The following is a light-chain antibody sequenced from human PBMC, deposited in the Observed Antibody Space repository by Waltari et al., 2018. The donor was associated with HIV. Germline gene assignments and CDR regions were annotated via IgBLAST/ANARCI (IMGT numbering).Light chain of an antibody. CDR1: STDIGSYDL. V-gene: IGLV2-23*02. J-gene: IGLJ2*01. Sequence: QSALTQPASVSGSPGQSITISCTGMSTDIGSYDLVSWYQQHPGKAPKLMIYEVTKRTSGVSNRFSGSKSGNTASLTISGLQAEDEADYHCCSYAGGITHVLFGGGTKLTVL. CDR2: EVT. CDR3: CSYAGGITHVL.